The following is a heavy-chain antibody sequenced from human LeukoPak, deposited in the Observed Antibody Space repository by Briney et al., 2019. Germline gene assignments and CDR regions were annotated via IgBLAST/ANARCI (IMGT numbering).Heavy chain of an antibody. CDR3: ARRRPGYYDFWSGYQDY. J-gene: IGHJ4*02. CDR2: LIHTGGT. CDR1: SGSISSGTFY. Sequence: SETLPLTRTVSSGSISSGTFYWHWIRQTPGKGLEWIVSLIHTGGTYYNPSLRSRVTTSVDTSKNQFSLKLHSVTAADTAMYYCARRRPGYYDFWSGYQDYWGQGTLVTVSS. D-gene: IGHD3-3*01. V-gene: IGHV4-39*01.